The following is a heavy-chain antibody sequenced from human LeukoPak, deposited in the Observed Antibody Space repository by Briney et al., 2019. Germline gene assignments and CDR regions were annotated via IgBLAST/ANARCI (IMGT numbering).Heavy chain of an antibody. D-gene: IGHD3-22*01. CDR3: AKGASIVAEIYFDY. CDR1: GFTFSSYA. J-gene: IGHJ4*02. CDR2: ISGSGGST. Sequence: GGSLRLSCAASGFTFSSYAMSWVRQAPGKGLEWVSAISGSGGSTYYADSVKGRFTTSRDNAKNSLYLQMNSLRAEDTALYYCAKGASIVAEIYFDYWGQGTLVTVSS. V-gene: IGHV3-23*01.